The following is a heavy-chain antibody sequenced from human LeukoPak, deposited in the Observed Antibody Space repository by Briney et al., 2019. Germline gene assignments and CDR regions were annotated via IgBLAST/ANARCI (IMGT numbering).Heavy chain of an antibody. D-gene: IGHD2-2*01. CDR3: ARSRGSTNTHYGLLFDY. CDR2: IYYSGST. V-gene: IGHV4-39*07. CDR1: GGSISSSSHY. Sequence: PSETLSLTCTVSGGSISSSSHYWGWIRQPPGKGLEWIGSIYYSGSTYYNPSLKSRVTISVDTSKNQFSLKLSSVTAADTAVYYCARSRGSTNTHYGLLFDYWGQGTPVTVSS. J-gene: IGHJ4*02.